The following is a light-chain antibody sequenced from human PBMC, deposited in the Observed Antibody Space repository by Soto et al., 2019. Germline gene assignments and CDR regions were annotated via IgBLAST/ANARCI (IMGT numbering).Light chain of an antibody. CDR2: GAS. CDR1: QSVSSN. CDR3: QQRRNWPGMT. V-gene: IGKV3-15*01. J-gene: IGKJ5*01. Sequence: VYAKKIAPGACRTSQSVSSNLAWYQQKPGQAPRLLIYGASTRATGIPARFSGSVYGTEFTVTILRLEPDGLAVYYCQQRRNWPGMTVGQGTRLEIK.